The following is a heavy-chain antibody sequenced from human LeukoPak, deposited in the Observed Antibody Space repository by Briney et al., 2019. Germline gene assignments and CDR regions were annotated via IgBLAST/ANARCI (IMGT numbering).Heavy chain of an antibody. Sequence: GASLRISCKGSGYSFTSYWIGWVRPMPGKGLGWMGIIYPGDSDTRYSPSFQGQVTISADKSISTAYLQCSSLKASDTAMYYCARLPDVPATAILDYWGQGTLVTVSS. V-gene: IGHV5-51*01. CDR2: IYPGDSDT. CDR3: ARLPDVPATAILDY. CDR1: GYSFTSYW. D-gene: IGHD2-2*01. J-gene: IGHJ4*02.